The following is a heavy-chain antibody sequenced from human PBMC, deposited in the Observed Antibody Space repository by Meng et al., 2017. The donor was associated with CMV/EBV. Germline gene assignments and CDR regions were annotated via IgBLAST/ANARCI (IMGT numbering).Heavy chain of an antibody. D-gene: IGHD6-13*01. CDR3: ARYSSSWSPYFDY. CDR2: IYHSGST. CDR1: GGSISSCGYS. Sequence: VSGGSISSCGYSWSWIRQPPGKGLEWIGYIYHSGSTYYNPSLKSRVTISVDRSKNQFSLKLSSVTAADTAVYYCARYSSSWSPYFDYWGQGTLVTVSS. J-gene: IGHJ4*02. V-gene: IGHV4-30-2*01.